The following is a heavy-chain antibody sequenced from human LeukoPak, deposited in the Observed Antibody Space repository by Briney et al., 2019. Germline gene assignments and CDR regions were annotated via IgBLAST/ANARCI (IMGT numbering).Heavy chain of an antibody. Sequence: SETLSLTCTVSGGSLSSGGYYWSWIRQHPGKGLEWIGYIYYSGSTYYNPSLKSRVTISVDTSKNQFSLKLSSVTAADTAVYYCARDVGTTVVTTRWFDPWGQGTLVTVSS. V-gene: IGHV4-31*03. D-gene: IGHD4-23*01. CDR2: IYYSGST. J-gene: IGHJ5*02. CDR3: ARDVGTTVVTTRWFDP. CDR1: GGSLSSGGYY.